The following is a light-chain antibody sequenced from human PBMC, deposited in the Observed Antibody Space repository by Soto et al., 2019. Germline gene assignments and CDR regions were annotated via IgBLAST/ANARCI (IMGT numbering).Light chain of an antibody. Sequence: QSVLTQPRSVSGSPGQSVTISCTGTRNDVGGYNYVSWYQQHPGKAPKLMIYDVTKRPSGVPDRVSGSKSGSTASLTISGLQAEDEADYYCCSYAGSYTVVFGTGTKVTVL. V-gene: IGLV2-11*01. CDR3: CSYAGSYTVV. J-gene: IGLJ1*01. CDR1: RNDVGGYNY. CDR2: DVT.